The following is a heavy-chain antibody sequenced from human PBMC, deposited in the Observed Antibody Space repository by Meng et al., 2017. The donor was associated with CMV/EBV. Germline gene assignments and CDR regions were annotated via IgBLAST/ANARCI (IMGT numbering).Heavy chain of an antibody. D-gene: IGHD2-2*01. CDR1: GYTFTGYY. CDR3: ARVERVVPAAMDVFDY. CDR2: INPNSGGT. Sequence: ASVKVSCKASGYTFTGYYMHWVRQAPGQGLEWMGWINPNSGGTNYAQKFQGRVTMTRDTSISTAYMELSRLRSDDTAVYYCARVERVVPAAMDVFDYWGQGTLVTDSS. J-gene: IGHJ4*02. V-gene: IGHV1-2*02.